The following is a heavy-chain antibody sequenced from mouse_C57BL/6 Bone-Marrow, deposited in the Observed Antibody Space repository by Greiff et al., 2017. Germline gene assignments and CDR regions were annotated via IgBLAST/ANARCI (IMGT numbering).Heavy chain of an antibody. J-gene: IGHJ2*01. Sequence: QVQLQQPGAELVKPGASVKLSCKASGYTFTSYWMQWVKQRPGQGLGWIGEIDPSDSYTNSKQKFKGKATLPVDTSSSTAYMQLSRLTSEDSAVYYCTRGEYCFDYWCQGTTLTVSS. V-gene: IGHV1-50*01. CDR2: IDPSDSYT. CDR1: GYTFTSYW. CDR3: TRGEYCFDY.